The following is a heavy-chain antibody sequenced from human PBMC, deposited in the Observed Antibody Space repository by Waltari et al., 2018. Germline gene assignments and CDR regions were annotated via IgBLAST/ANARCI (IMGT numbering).Heavy chain of an antibody. CDR2: IDPSDSYT. CDR3: ARQSGNSPADH. Sequence: EVQLMKSGAELKEPGESLRISCEISGYTFTDYWITWVRQTPGRGLEWMGRIDPSDSYTTYRPSFEGRVTISVDKSKSAAYLQWGSLKASDTGIYFCARQSGNSPADHWGQGTLVTVSA. D-gene: IGHD5-12*01. J-gene: IGHJ4*02. V-gene: IGHV5-10-1*03. CDR1: GYTFTDYW.